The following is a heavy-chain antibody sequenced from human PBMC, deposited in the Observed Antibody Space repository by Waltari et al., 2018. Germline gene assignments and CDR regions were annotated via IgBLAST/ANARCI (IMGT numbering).Heavy chain of an antibody. Sequence: QVQLVQSGAEVKKPGSSVKVSCKPSVGTFSRYAISWVRQAPGQGLEWMGGIIPIFGTANYAQKFQVRVTITADESTSTAYMELSSLRSEDTAVYYCARDRPGAWAFDIWGQGTMVTVSS. CDR1: VGTFSRYA. J-gene: IGHJ3*02. V-gene: IGHV1-69*13. CDR2: IIPIFGTA. CDR3: ARDRPGAWAFDI. D-gene: IGHD1-26*01.